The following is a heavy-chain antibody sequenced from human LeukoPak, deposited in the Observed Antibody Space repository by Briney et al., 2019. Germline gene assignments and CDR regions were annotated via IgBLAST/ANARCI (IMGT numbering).Heavy chain of an antibody. CDR1: GFTFSSYS. Sequence: GGSLRLSCAASGFTFSSYSMNWVRQAPGKGLEWVSSISSSSSYIYYADSVKGRFTISRDNAKNSLYLQMNSLRAEDTAVYYRARVPIVGATVNYFDYWGQGTLVTVSS. CDR3: ARVPIVGATVNYFDY. V-gene: IGHV3-21*01. J-gene: IGHJ4*02. D-gene: IGHD1-26*01. CDR2: ISSSSSYI.